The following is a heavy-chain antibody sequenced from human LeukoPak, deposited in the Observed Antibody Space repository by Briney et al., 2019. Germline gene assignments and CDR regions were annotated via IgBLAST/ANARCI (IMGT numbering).Heavy chain of an antibody. V-gene: IGHV3-23*01. CDR3: AQGYLSGWYPH. J-gene: IGHJ4*02. D-gene: IGHD6-19*01. CDR1: GFSVSSSG. Sequence: PGGSLRLSCTVSGFSVSSSGMSWVRQAPGKGLESISAISVDGETALYADSVKGRFIISRDNSKNTLYLQMNSLRAEDTAVYYCAQGYLSGWYPHWGQGSLVSVSS. CDR2: ISVDGETA.